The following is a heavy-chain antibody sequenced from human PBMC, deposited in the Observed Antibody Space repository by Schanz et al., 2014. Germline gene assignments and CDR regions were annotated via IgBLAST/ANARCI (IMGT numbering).Heavy chain of an antibody. D-gene: IGHD3-10*01. CDR2: INPNSGAT. CDR3: ARDWGQGYFGSGEH. J-gene: IGHJ4*02. CDR1: GYNFTDYF. Sequence: QLQLVQSGAEVKKPGASVKVSCKASGYNFTDYFLHWVRQAPRQGLEWMGRINPNSGATDCLQRFQGRVNMTTDTSINTAYLQLTFLTSDDTAVYYCARDWGQGYFGSGEHWGQGTLVTVSS. V-gene: IGHV1-2*06.